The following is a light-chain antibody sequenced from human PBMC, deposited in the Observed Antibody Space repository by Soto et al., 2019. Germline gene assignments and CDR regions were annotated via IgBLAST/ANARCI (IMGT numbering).Light chain of an antibody. CDR3: AAWDDSLNGYV. CDR1: SSNIAPNT. V-gene: IGLV1-44*01. CDR2: AND. Sequence: QSVLTQPPSASGTPGQRVTISCSGSSSNIAPNTVNWYQHLQGAAPQLLIFANDWRPSGVPDRFSGSRSGTSASLAISGLQSEDEADYYCAAWDDSLNGYVFGTGTKLTVL. J-gene: IGLJ1*01.